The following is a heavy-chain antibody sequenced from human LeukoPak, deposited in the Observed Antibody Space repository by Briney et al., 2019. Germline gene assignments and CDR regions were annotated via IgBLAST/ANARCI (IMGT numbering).Heavy chain of an antibody. CDR1: GGSISSYY. Sequence: SETLSLTCTVSGGSISSYYWSWIRQPPGKGLEWIGYIYTSGGTNYNPSLKSRVTISVDTSKNQFSLKLSSVTAADTAVYYCARLITAAAGYYFDYWGQGTLVTLSS. D-gene: IGHD6-13*01. J-gene: IGHJ4*02. CDR3: ARLITAAAGYYFDY. CDR2: IYTSGGT. V-gene: IGHV4-4*09.